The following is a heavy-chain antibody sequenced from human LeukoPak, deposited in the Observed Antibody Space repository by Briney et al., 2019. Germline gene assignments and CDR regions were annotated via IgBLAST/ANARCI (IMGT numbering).Heavy chain of an antibody. Sequence: GGSLRLSCAASGFTFSSYAMSWVRQAPGKGLEWVSAISGSGGSTYYADSVKGRFTISRDNSKNTLYLQMNSLRAEDTAVYYCASGSYYYDSSGYYSGLNYWGQGTLVTVSS. CDR1: GFTFSSYA. D-gene: IGHD3-22*01. CDR3: ASGSYYYDSSGYYSGLNY. CDR2: ISGSGGST. V-gene: IGHV3-23*01. J-gene: IGHJ4*02.